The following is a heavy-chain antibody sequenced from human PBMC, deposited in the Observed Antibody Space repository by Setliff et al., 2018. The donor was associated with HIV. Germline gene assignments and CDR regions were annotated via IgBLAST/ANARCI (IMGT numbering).Heavy chain of an antibody. J-gene: IGHJ4*02. CDR3: ARLSPPDDYGDLGGVDY. Sequence: PGGSLRLSCAASGFTFSSYSMNWVRQAPGKGPEWVSCISSTGYTIYYADSVKGRFTIYRHNAENSLFLQMDSLRAEDTAVYYCARLSPPDDYGDLGGVDYWGQGTLVTVSS. CDR1: GFTFSSYS. CDR2: ISSTGYTI. V-gene: IGHV3-48*03. D-gene: IGHD4-17*01.